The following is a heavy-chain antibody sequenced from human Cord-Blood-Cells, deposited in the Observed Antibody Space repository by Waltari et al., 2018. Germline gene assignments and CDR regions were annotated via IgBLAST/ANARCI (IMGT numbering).Heavy chain of an antibody. CDR1: GGPFSSYA. D-gene: IGHD3-10*01. J-gene: IGHJ5*02. V-gene: IGHV1-69*01. Sequence: QVQLVQSGAEVKKPGSSVKVSCKASGGPFSSYAFSWVRQAPGQGLEWMGGIIPIFGTANDAQKFQGRVTITADESTSTAYMELSSLRSEDTAVYYCARLPDYYGSGSYYPNWFDPWGQGTLVTVSS. CDR3: ARLPDYYGSGSYYPNWFDP. CDR2: IIPIFGTA.